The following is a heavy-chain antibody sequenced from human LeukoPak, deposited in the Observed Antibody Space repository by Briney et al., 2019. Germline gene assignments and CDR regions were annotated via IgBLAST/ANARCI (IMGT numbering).Heavy chain of an antibody. V-gene: IGHV3-21*06. CDR3: ARDNDYGDPNMDYYYYYYMDV. Sequence: GGSLRPSCAASRFTFSSYHMNWVRQAPGKGLEWVSSISRSGSYIYYADSVKGRFTVSRDNAKNSLYLQMNSLRAEDTAVYYCARDNDYGDPNMDYYYYYYMDVWGKGTTVTISS. CDR1: RFTFSSYH. CDR2: ISRSGSYI. D-gene: IGHD4-17*01. J-gene: IGHJ6*03.